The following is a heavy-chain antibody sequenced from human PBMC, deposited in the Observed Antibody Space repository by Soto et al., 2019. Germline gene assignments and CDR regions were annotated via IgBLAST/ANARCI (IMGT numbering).Heavy chain of an antibody. CDR1: GYTFTSYG. D-gene: IGHD1-1*01. J-gene: IGHJ6*02. CDR2: ISAYNGNT. V-gene: IGHV1-18*01. CDR3: AREGTGTTRLYYYYGMDV. Sequence: ASVKVSCKASGYTFTSYGISWVRQAPGQGLEWMGWISAYNGNTNYAQKLQGRVTMTTDTSTSTAYMELRSLRSDDTAVYYCAREGTGTTRLYYYYGMDVWGQGSTVTV.